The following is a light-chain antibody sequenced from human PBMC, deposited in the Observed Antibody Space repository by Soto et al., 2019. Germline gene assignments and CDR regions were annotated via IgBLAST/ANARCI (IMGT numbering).Light chain of an antibody. CDR3: HQRYTTPWT. CDR1: QSISNY. V-gene: IGKV1-39*01. Sequence: DIQMTQSPSSLSASVGDRVSITCRASQSISNYLSWYQHKPGKAPELLMYAPSTLQSSVPSRFSGSGSVTLFTLTISSLQPEYFATYYCHQRYTTPWTFGQAPKVEVK. J-gene: IGKJ1*01. CDR2: APS.